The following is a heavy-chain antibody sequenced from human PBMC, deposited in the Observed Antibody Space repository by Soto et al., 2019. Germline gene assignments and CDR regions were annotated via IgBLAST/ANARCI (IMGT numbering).Heavy chain of an antibody. D-gene: IGHD3-10*01. J-gene: IGHJ4*02. Sequence: QVQLVESGGGVVQPGRSLRLSCAASEFTFSSYGMHWVRQAPGKGLEWVAVIWYDGSNKYYADSVKGRFTISRDNSKNTLYLQTNSLRAEDTAVYYCAREDYGSGSFDYWGQGTLVTVSS. CDR1: EFTFSSYG. CDR2: IWYDGSNK. V-gene: IGHV3-33*01. CDR3: AREDYGSGSFDY.